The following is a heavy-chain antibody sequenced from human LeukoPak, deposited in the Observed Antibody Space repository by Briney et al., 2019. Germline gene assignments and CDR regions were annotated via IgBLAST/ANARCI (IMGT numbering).Heavy chain of an antibody. CDR3: AGEASSIAVAGYFDY. J-gene: IGHJ4*02. Sequence: SETLSLTCTVSGGSVSSGSYYWSWIRQPPGKGLEWIGYIYYSGSTNYNPSLKSRVTISVDTSKNQFSLKLSSVTAADTAVYYCAGEASSIAVAGYFDYWGQGTLVTVSS. CDR1: GGSVSSGSYY. CDR2: IYYSGST. D-gene: IGHD6-19*01. V-gene: IGHV4-61*01.